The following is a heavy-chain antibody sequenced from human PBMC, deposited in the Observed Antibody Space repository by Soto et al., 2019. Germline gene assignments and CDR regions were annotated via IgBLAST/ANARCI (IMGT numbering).Heavy chain of an antibody. Sequence: SETLSLTCTVSGGSISSSSYYWGWIRQPPGKGLEWIGSIYYSGSTYYNPSLKSRVTISVDTSKNQFSLKLSSVTAADTAVYYCARHIPPRGVNNEFDYWGQGTLVTVSS. CDR2: IYYSGST. CDR1: GGSISSSSYY. J-gene: IGHJ4*02. V-gene: IGHV4-39*01. D-gene: IGHD3-10*01. CDR3: ARHIPPRGVNNEFDY.